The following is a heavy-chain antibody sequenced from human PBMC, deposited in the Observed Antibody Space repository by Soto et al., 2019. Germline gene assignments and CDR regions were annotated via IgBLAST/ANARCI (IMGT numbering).Heavy chain of an antibody. CDR2: INPNSGGT. D-gene: IGHD3-9*01. CDR3: ARDRGGNYDILTGYDY. CDR1: GYTFTGYY. V-gene: IGHV1-2*04. Sequence: QVQLVQSGAEVKKPGASVKVSCKASGYTFTGYYMHWVRQAPGQGLEWMGWINPNSGGTNYAQKFQGWVTMTRDTSISTAYMELSRMRSDDTAVYYGARDRGGNYDILTGYDYWGQGTLVTVSS. J-gene: IGHJ4*02.